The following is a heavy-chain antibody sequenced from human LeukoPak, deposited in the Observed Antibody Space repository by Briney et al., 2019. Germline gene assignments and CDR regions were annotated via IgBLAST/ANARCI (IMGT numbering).Heavy chain of an antibody. CDR1: GFTFSSYA. CDR2: ISGSGGST. D-gene: IGHD6-19*01. V-gene: IGHV3-23*01. J-gene: IGHJ6*02. CDR3: AKFSPVDGITPYYYSGMDV. Sequence: GGSLRLSCAASGFTFSSYAMSWVRQPPGKGLEWVAAISGSGGSTYYADSVKGRFTISRDNSQNTLYLQMNSLRAADTAVYYCAKFSPVDGITPYYYSGMDVWGQGTPVTVSS.